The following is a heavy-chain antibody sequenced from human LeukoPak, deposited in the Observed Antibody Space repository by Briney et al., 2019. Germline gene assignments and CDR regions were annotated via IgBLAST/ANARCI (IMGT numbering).Heavy chain of an antibody. CDR2: IYTSGST. CDR3: ARDVPYSGSSSTWFAP. V-gene: IGHV4-4*07. D-gene: IGHD1-26*01. J-gene: IGHJ5*02. CDR1: GGSISSYY. Sequence: PSETLSLTCTVSGGSISSYYWSWIRQPAGKGLEWIGRIYTSGSTDYNPSLKSRVTISVDKSKNQFSLKLSYVLAAGTAVEYCARDVPYSGSSSTWFAPWGQGTLSPSPQ.